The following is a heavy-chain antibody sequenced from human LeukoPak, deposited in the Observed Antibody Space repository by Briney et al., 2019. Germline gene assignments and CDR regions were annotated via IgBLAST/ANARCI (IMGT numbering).Heavy chain of an antibody. CDR3: ARLDSSGYGILWY. V-gene: IGHV4-38-2*01. Sequence: PSETLSLTCAVSGYSISSGYYWGWIRQPPGKGLEWIGSIYHSGSTYYNPSLKSRVTISVDTSRNQFSLKLSSVTAADTAVYYCARLDSSGYGILWYWGQGTLVTVSS. CDR2: IYHSGST. J-gene: IGHJ4*02. D-gene: IGHD3-22*01. CDR1: GYSISSGYY.